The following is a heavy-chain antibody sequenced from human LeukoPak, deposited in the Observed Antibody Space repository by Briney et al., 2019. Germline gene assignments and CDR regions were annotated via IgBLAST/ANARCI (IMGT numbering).Heavy chain of an antibody. CDR1: EYSFATYW. J-gene: IGHJ4*02. CDR2: IFPGDSDT. D-gene: IGHD6-6*01. CDR3: ARQLRKYSHMSDY. V-gene: IGHV5-51*01. Sequence: GESLKISCKGSEYSFATYWIGWVRQMPGQGLEWMGIIFPGDSDTRYSPSFQGQVTISADKSISTAYLQWSSLKASDTAMYYCARQLRKYSHMSDYWGQGTLVTVSS.